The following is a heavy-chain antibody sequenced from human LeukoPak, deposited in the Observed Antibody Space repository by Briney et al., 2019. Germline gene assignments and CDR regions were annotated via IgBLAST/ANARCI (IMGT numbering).Heavy chain of an antibody. CDR2: IMPLFGTA. D-gene: IGHD4-17*01. Sequence: SVKVSCKTSGGIFNNSAISWVRQAPGQGLEWLGGIMPLFGTAGYAQKFQGRVTITKDESTRTVYLELTSLTSDDTAVYYCARDVHGDYGSGWFDPWGQGTLVSVSS. J-gene: IGHJ5*02. CDR1: GGIFNNSA. CDR3: ARDVHGDYGSGWFDP. V-gene: IGHV1-69*05.